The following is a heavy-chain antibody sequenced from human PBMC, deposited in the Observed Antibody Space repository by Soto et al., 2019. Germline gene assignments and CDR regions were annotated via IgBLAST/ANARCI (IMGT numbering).Heavy chain of an antibody. J-gene: IGHJ6*02. V-gene: IGHV1-18*01. Sequence: QVQVVQSGDEVKKPGASVKVSCKASGYTFTNYGFSWVRQAPGQGLEWMGGISGYNGNTKYAEKCPGRVTITTDTATSTAHMELRSLRSDATAVYYCAREGQAPYYYYGMDVWGQGTAVTVSS. CDR1: GYTFTNYG. CDR3: AREGQAPYYYYGMDV. CDR2: ISGYNGNT.